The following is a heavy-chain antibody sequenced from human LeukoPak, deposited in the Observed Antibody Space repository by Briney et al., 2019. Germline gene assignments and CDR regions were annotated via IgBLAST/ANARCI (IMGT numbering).Heavy chain of an antibody. Sequence: GGSLRLSCAASGFTFDDYTMHWVRQAPGKGLEWVSLISWDGGSTYYADSVKGRFTISRDNSKNSLYLQMNSLRTEDTALYYCARDEGYYYGFLDYWGQGTLVTVSS. D-gene: IGHD3-10*01. CDR2: ISWDGGST. CDR1: GFTFDDYT. V-gene: IGHV3-43*01. CDR3: ARDEGYYYGFLDY. J-gene: IGHJ4*02.